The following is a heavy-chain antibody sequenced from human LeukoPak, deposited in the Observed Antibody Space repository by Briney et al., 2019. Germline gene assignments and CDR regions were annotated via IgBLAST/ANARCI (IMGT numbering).Heavy chain of an antibody. CDR3: VRDGGYSGYEY. V-gene: IGHV3-7*04. CDR1: GFTFSSFA. CDR2: IKQDGSER. J-gene: IGHJ4*02. Sequence: GRSLRLSCAASGFTFSSFAMTWVRQAPGKGLEWVANIKQDGSERYYVDSMKGRITISRDNAKKSLYLEVNSLSAEDTAVYYCVRDGGYSGYEYWGQGTLVTVSS. D-gene: IGHD5-12*01.